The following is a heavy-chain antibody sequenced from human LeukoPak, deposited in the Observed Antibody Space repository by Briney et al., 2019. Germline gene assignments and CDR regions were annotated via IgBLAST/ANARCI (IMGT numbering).Heavy chain of an antibody. Sequence: ASVKVSCKASGYTFTSYDINWVRQATGQGPEWMGWMNPNSGNTGYAQKFQGGVTMTRNTSINTAYMELSSLRSEDTAVYYCARGYHRYYHGSGRWYNWFDPWGQGTLVTVSS. CDR2: MNPNSGNT. D-gene: IGHD3-10*01. CDR3: ARGYHRYYHGSGRWYNWFDP. J-gene: IGHJ5*02. V-gene: IGHV1-8*01. CDR1: GYTFTSYD.